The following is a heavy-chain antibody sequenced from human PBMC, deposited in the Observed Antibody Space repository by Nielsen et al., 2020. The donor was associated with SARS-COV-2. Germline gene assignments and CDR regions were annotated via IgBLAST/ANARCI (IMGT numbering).Heavy chain of an antibody. Sequence: ASVKVSCKASGYTFTAYGISWVRQAPGQGLEWMGWISAFNGNTNYAQKFRGRVTLTTDTSTSTAYMGLRSLTSDDAAVYYCARHERRNWNDIDYWGQGTLITVAS. CDR2: ISAFNGNT. CDR3: ARHERRNWNDIDY. CDR1: GYTFTAYG. V-gene: IGHV1-18*04. J-gene: IGHJ4*02. D-gene: IGHD1-1*01.